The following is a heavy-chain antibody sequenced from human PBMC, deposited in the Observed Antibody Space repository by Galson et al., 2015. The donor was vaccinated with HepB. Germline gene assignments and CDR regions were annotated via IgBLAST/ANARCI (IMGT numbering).Heavy chain of an antibody. Sequence: SLRLSCAASGFTFSNARMSWVRQAPGKGLEWVGRIKSKTDGGTTDYAAPVKGRFTNSRDDSKNTLYPQMNSLRAEDTAVYYCARDIDGDSLGYYGMDVWGQGTTVAVSS. CDR1: GFTFSNAR. D-gene: IGHD4-17*01. CDR2: IKSKTDGGTT. J-gene: IGHJ6*02. CDR3: ARDIDGDSLGYYGMDV. V-gene: IGHV3-15*01.